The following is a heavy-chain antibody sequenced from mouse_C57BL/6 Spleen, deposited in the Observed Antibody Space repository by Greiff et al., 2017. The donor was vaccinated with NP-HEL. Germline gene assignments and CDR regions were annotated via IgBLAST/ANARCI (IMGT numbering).Heavy chain of an antibody. D-gene: IGHD1-1*02. CDR3: ARSGWSYAMDY. Sequence: VQLQQSGPELVKPGASVKISCKASGYSFTSYYIHWVKQRPGQGLEWIGWIYPGSGNTKYNEKFKGKATLTADTSSSTAYMQLSSLTSEDSAVYYCARSGWSYAMDYWGQGTSVTVSS. V-gene: IGHV1-66*01. CDR1: GYSFTSYY. CDR2: IYPGSGNT. J-gene: IGHJ4*01.